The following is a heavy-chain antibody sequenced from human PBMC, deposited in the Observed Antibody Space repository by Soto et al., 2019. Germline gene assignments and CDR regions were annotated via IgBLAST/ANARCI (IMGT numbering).Heavy chain of an antibody. D-gene: IGHD4-17*01. CDR1: EFTFSNYA. Sequence: EVQLLESGGGLVQPGGSLRLSCAASEFTFSNYAMTWVRQAPGKGLEWVSAISGRAGDTYYADSVEGRFTISRDNSKNPLYLKMNRLRAEDTAVYYCAKGGGITVTTIWYFDLWGRGTLVTVSS. CDR2: ISGRAGDT. J-gene: IGHJ2*01. V-gene: IGHV3-23*01. CDR3: AKGGGITVTTIWYFDL.